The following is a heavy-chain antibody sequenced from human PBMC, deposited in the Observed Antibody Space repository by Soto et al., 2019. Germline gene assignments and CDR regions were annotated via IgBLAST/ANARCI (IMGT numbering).Heavy chain of an antibody. D-gene: IGHD1-20*01. CDR1: GGTFSSYA. CDR2: IIPIFGTA. J-gene: IGHJ2*01. CDR3: ARSEYNWNEEWYFDL. V-gene: IGHV1-69*01. Sequence: QVQLVQSGAEVKKPGSSVKVSCKASGGTFSSYAISWVRQAPGQGLEWVGGIIPIFGTANYAQKFQGRVTITADESTSTDYMELSSLSSEDTAVYYCARSEYNWNEEWYFDLWGRGTLVTVSS.